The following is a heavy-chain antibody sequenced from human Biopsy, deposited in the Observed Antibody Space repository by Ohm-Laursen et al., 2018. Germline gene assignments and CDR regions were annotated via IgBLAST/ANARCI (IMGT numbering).Heavy chain of an antibody. CDR1: GDSVSNNRAA. Sequence: SETLSLTCAISGDSVSNNRAAWNWIRQSPSRGLEWLGRTFYRAKWYTDFAVSVKIRITLTPDPSTNQFSLQLNSVTPDDTAVYYCARSGSDSLNYYFDFWGQGTLVTVSS. V-gene: IGHV6-1*01. D-gene: IGHD2-21*02. J-gene: IGHJ4*02. CDR2: TFYRAKWYT. CDR3: ARSGSDSLNYYFDF.